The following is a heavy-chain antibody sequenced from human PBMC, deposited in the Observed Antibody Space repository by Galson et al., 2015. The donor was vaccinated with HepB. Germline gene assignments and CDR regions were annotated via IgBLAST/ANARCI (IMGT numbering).Heavy chain of an antibody. CDR3: ARSAVTTVVTDFDS. Sequence: SLRLSCAVSGFSFNDHYVDWVRQAPGKGLEWVGRSRNSARGYSKAYAVSVRGRFTVSRDDSKNSVFLQMNRLRSEDTAVYYCARSAVTTVVTDFDSWGQGTLVTVSP. V-gene: IGHV3-72*01. J-gene: IGHJ4*02. CDR2: SRNSARGYSK. CDR1: GFSFNDHY. D-gene: IGHD4-17*01.